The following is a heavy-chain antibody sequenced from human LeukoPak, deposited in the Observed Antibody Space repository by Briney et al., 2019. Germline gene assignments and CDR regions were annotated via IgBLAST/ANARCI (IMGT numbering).Heavy chain of an antibody. CDR1: GGSISSSRYY. CDR2: IYYSGST. V-gene: IGHV4-39*01. J-gene: IGHJ4*02. CDR3: ARHLLKFKEEVRYFDY. Sequence: PSETLSLTCIVSGGSISSSRYYWGWIRHPPGKGLEWIGSIYYSGSTYYNPSLKSRVTVSVDTSKNPFSLKLSSVTAADTAVYYCARHLLKFKEEVRYFDYWSQGTLVTVSS. D-gene: IGHD1-1*01.